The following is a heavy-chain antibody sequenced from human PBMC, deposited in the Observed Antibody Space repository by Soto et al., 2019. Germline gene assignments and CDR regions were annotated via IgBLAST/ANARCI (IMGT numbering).Heavy chain of an antibody. V-gene: IGHV4-39*01. D-gene: IGHD4-4*01. Sequence: SQSMSLTCTVSAGSISSSSYYWGWIRQPPGKGLEWIGSIYYSGSTYYNPSLKSRVTISVDTSKNQFSLKLCSVTAADTAVYYCATNYASYYYYCMDVWGQGTTVTVSS. CDR1: AGSISSSSYY. J-gene: IGHJ6*02. CDR2: IYYSGST. CDR3: ATNYASYYYYCMDV.